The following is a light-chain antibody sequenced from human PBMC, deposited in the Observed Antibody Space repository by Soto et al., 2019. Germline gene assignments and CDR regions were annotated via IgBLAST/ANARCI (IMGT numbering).Light chain of an antibody. CDR3: SSYTSSSTV. V-gene: IGLV2-14*01. CDR1: SSDIGGYDY. Sequence: QSVLTQPASVSGSPGQSITISCTGTSSDIGGYDYVSWYQQHPGKAPKVMIYDVNNRPSGVSNRFSGSKSGNTASLTISGLQAEDEADYYCSSYTSSSTVFGGGTKLTVL. CDR2: DVN. J-gene: IGLJ2*01.